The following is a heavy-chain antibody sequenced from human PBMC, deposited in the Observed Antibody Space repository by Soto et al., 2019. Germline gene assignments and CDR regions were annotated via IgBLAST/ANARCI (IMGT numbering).Heavy chain of an antibody. CDR1: GGSVSSGGYY. J-gene: IGHJ6*02. CDR3: ARYWSNTWNPYSRRAYCYGMIV. CDR2: IYYSGST. V-gene: IGHV4-31*03. Sequence: SETLSLTCTVSGGSVSSGGYYWSWIRQHPGKGLEWIGYIYYSGSTYYNPSLKSRVTISVDTSKNQFSLKLSSVTAADTAVYYCARYWSNTWNPYSRRAYCYGMIVWGQGTPVTVSS. D-gene: IGHD2-2*01.